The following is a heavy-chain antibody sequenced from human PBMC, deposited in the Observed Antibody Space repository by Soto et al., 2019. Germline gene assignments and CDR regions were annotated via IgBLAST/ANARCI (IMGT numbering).Heavy chain of an antibody. V-gene: IGHV1-3*01. Sequence: QVPLVQSGAEVKKPGASVKVSCKASGYTFTSYAMHWVRQAPGQRLEWMGWINAGNGNTKYSQKFQGRVTITRDTSASTAYMELSSLRSEDTAVYYCASRGGSYLYYFDYWGQGTLVTVSS. CDR2: INAGNGNT. D-gene: IGHD1-26*01. CDR1: GYTFTSYA. J-gene: IGHJ4*02. CDR3: ASRGGSYLYYFDY.